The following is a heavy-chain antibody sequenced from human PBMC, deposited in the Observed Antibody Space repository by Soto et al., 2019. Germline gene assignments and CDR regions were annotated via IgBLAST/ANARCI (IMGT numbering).Heavy chain of an antibody. CDR2: TGATGRTT. CDR1: GFTFSIYA. V-gene: IGHV3-23*01. CDR3: ATVHNTSRSFDY. J-gene: IGHJ4*02. Sequence: GGSLRLSCAASGFTFSIYAMTWVRQAPGKGLEWVSTTGATGRTTYYADSVKGRFTVSRDNSKNTLDLQMSNLRAEDTAVYYCATVHNTSRSFDYWGQGTLVTVSS. D-gene: IGHD1-20*01.